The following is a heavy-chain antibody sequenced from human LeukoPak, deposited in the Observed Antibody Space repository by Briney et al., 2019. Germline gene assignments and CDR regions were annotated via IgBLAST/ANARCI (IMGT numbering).Heavy chain of an antibody. CDR3: TRDLMDYDVSTGLHHYYMDV. V-gene: IGHV3-74*01. CDR1: GFTFSSYW. Sequence: GGFLRLSCVASGFTFSSYWMHWVRQDPRKGLVWVSRINGDGRNINYADSVRGRFTISKDNAKNTLYLQMNTLRVEDTAVYYCTRDLMDYDVSTGLHHYYMDVWGQGTTVTVSS. D-gene: IGHD3-9*01. CDR2: INGDGRNI. J-gene: IGHJ6*02.